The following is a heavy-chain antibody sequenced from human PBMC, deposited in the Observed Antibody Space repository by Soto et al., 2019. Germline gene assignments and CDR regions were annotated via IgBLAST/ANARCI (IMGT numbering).Heavy chain of an antibody. V-gene: IGHV3-23*01. D-gene: IGHD3-22*01. CDR3: ATVTTPKMTYSWPYDSRGPFRY. Sequence: PGVSLRLSCAASGFTFSSYAMSWVRQSPGKGLEWVSSFSGSGGSTNYADSVKGRFTISRDNSKNTLYLQMNSLRAEDTAVYYCATVTTPKMTYSWPYDSRGPFRYWDQGTLVIVSS. J-gene: IGHJ4*02. CDR2: FSGSGGST. CDR1: GFTFSSYA.